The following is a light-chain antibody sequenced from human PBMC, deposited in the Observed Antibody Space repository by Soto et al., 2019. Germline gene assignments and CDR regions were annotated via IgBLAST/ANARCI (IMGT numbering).Light chain of an antibody. CDR3: QQYGSSPRT. V-gene: IGKV3-20*01. J-gene: IGKJ1*01. CDR1: QSVSSSY. CDR2: DAS. Sequence: EIVLTQSPATLSLSPGERATLSCRASQSVSSSYFAWYQQKPGQAPRLLIYDASSRATRIPDRFSGSGSGTDFTLTISRLEPEDFAVYYCQQYGSSPRTFGQGTKVEIK.